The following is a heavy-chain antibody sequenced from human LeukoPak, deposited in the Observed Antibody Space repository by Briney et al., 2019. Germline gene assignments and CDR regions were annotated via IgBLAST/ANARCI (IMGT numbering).Heavy chain of an antibody. CDR3: AKVDTAMVTFDY. Sequence: ETLSLTCTVSGGSISSYYWSWIRQPPGKGLEWIGYIYYSGSTNYNPSLKSRVTISVDTSKNQFSLKLSSVTAADTAVYYCAKVDTAMVTFDYWGQGTLVTVSS. V-gene: IGHV4-59*01. J-gene: IGHJ4*02. CDR2: IYYSGST. D-gene: IGHD5-18*01. CDR1: GGSISSYY.